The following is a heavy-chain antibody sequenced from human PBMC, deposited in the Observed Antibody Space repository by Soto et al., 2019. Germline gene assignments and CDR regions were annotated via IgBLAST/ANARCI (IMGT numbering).Heavy chain of an antibody. J-gene: IGHJ4*02. CDR1: GYTFTNYF. Sequence: ASVKVSCKASGYTFTNYFIHWVRQAPGEGLEWMGIINPSGGTTNYAQKFQGKVTMTRDTPTSTVYMDLSSLRSEDTAVYYCAAISVAGTIFDDWGQGTLVTVSS. CDR2: INPSGGTT. V-gene: IGHV1-46*01. D-gene: IGHD6-19*01. CDR3: AAISVAGTIFDD.